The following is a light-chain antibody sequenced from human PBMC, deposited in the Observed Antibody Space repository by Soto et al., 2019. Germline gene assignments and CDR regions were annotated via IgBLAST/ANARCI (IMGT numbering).Light chain of an antibody. CDR1: QSVSSY. CDR2: DAS. Sequence: EIVLTQSPATLSLSPGERATLSCRASQSVSSYFAWYQQKPGQPPRLLIYDASNRATGIPARFSGSGSGTDFTPTISSLEPEDFAVYYCQQRSNWPLTFGQGTKVDIK. V-gene: IGKV3-11*01. CDR3: QQRSNWPLT. J-gene: IGKJ1*01.